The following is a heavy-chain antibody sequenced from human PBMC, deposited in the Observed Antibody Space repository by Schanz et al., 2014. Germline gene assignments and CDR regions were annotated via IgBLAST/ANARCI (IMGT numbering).Heavy chain of an antibody. CDR3: AKDLLYGAPMPLNHLDY. CDR1: GFTLSSYA. J-gene: IGHJ4*02. CDR2: ISYDGSNK. V-gene: IGHV3-30-3*01. D-gene: IGHD2-2*01. Sequence: QVQLLQFGGGVVQPGRSLRLSCAASGFTLSSYAMHWVRQAPGKGLEWVAVISYDGSNKYYADSVKGRFTMSRDNSKNTLYLQMNSLRAEDTAVYYCAKDLLYGAPMPLNHLDYWGQGTLVTVSS.